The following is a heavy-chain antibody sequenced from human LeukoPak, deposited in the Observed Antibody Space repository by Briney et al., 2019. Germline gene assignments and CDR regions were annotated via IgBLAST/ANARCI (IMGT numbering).Heavy chain of an antibody. CDR3: ARSSDSSSWYSLPFDY. D-gene: IGHD6-13*01. V-gene: IGHV6-1*01. J-gene: IGHJ4*02. Sequence: SQTLSLTCAISGDSVSSNSAAWNWIRQSPSRGLEWLGRTYYRSKWYNDYAVSVKSRITINPDTSKNQFSLQLNSVTPEDTAVYYCARSSDSSSWYSLPFDYWGQGTLVTVSS. CDR2: TYYRSKWYN. CDR1: GDSVSSNSAA.